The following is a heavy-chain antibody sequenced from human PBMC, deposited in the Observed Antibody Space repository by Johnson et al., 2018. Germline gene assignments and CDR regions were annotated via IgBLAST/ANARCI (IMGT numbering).Heavy chain of an antibody. CDR3: ARGRRMTTEGNDAFDI. CDR2: ISGSGGST. J-gene: IGHJ3*02. Sequence: EVQLVESGGGLVQPGGSLRLSCAASGFTFSSYAMSWVRQAPGKGLEWVSGISGSGGSTHYADSVKGRFTISRDNSKNTLYLQMTSLRAEDTAVYYCARGRRMTTEGNDAFDIWGQGTMVTVSS. D-gene: IGHD4-17*01. CDR1: GFTFSSYA. V-gene: IGHV3-23*04.